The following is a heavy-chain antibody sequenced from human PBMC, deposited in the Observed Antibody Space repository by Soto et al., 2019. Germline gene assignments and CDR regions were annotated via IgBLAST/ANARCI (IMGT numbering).Heavy chain of an antibody. CDR3: ARPLFDSSGYLGVLDY. V-gene: IGHV1-18*01. D-gene: IGHD3-22*01. CDR2: ISAYNGNT. J-gene: IGHJ4*02. CDR1: GYTFTSYG. Sequence: QVQLVQSGAEVKKPGASVKVSCKASGYTFTSYGISWVRQAPGQGLEWMGWISAYNGNTNYAQKLQGRVTMTTDTSTSPAYMELMSLRSDDTAVYYCARPLFDSSGYLGVLDYWGQGTLVTVSS.